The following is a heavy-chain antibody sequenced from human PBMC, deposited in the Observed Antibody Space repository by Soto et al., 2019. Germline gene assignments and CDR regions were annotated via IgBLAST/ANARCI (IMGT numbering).Heavy chain of an antibody. D-gene: IGHD6-6*01. CDR2: IIPIFGTA. Sequence: QVQLVQSGAEVEKPGSSVKVSCKASGGTCSSYAISWVRQAPGQGLEWMGGIIPIFGTANYAQKFQGRVTITADESTSTAYIELSSLRSEDTAVYYCASQRARPGYYYGMDVWGQGTTVPVSS. CDR3: ASQRARPGYYYGMDV. CDR1: GGTCSSYA. J-gene: IGHJ6*02. V-gene: IGHV1-69*01.